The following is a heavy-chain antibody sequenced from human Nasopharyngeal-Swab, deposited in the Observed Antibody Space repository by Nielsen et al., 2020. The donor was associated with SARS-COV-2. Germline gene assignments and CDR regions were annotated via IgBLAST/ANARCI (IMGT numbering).Heavy chain of an antibody. V-gene: IGHV7-4-1*02. D-gene: IGHD2-15*01. CDR3: ARDLGDIVVVVAARFDY. J-gene: IGHJ4*02. Sequence: ASVKVSCKASGYTFTSSDINWVRQAPGQGLEWMGWINTNTGNPTYAQGFTGRFVFSLDTSVSTAYLQISSLKAEDTAVYYCARDLGDIVVVVAARFDYWGQGTLVTVSS. CDR2: INTNTGNP. CDR1: GYTFTSSD.